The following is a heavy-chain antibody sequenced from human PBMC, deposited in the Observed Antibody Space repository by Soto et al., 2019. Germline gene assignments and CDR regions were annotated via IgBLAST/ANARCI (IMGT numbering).Heavy chain of an antibody. Sequence: QVQLVQSGAEVKKPGASVKVSCKASGYTFTSYGITWVRQAPGQGLEWMGWISAYNGNTNYAQKLQGRVTMTTDTSTSTAYMELRSLRSDDTAVYYCARASVGGIVGATSEEDYWGQGTLVTVSS. J-gene: IGHJ4*02. CDR3: ARASVGGIVGATSEEDY. D-gene: IGHD1-26*01. CDR2: ISAYNGNT. V-gene: IGHV1-18*04. CDR1: GYTFTSYG.